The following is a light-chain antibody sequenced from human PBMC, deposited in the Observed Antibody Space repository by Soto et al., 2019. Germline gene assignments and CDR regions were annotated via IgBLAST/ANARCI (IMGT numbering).Light chain of an antibody. V-gene: IGKV1-13*02. CDR2: DAS. Sequence: AIQLTQSPSSLSASVGDRVTITCRASHGISSALAWYQQKPGKAPKLLIYDASSLESGVPSRFSGSGSGTDFTLTISSMQPEDFATYYCQQFNSYPVFGGGTKVEIK. CDR1: HGISSA. J-gene: IGKJ4*01. CDR3: QQFNSYPV.